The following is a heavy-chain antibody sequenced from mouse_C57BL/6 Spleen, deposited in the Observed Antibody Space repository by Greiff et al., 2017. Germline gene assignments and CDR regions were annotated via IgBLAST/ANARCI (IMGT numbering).Heavy chain of an antibody. CDR3: AIIPYSYCSSFDY. D-gene: IGHD1-1*01. Sequence: EVQLQQSGPVLVKPGASVKMSCKASGYTFTDYYMNWVKQSHGKSLEWIGVINPYNGGTSYNQKFKGKATLTVDKSSSTAYMELNSLTSEDSAVYYCAIIPYSYCSSFDYWGQGTTLTVSS. CDR1: GYTFTDYY. CDR2: INPYNGGT. V-gene: IGHV1-19*01. J-gene: IGHJ2*01.